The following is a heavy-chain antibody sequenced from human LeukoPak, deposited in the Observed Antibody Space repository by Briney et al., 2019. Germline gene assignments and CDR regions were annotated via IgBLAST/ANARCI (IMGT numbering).Heavy chain of an antibody. CDR1: GFMFSGSG. V-gene: IGHV3-48*01. J-gene: IGHJ4*02. CDR3: ARVHGAYPFDS. Sequence: GGSLRLSCAASGFMFSGSGMNWVRQAPGKGLEWVSFISISSTTIYYADSVKGRFTISRDNAKNSLYLQMNSLRAEDTAVYYCARVHGAYPFDSWGQGTLVTVSS. CDR2: ISISSTTI. D-gene: IGHD4/OR15-4a*01.